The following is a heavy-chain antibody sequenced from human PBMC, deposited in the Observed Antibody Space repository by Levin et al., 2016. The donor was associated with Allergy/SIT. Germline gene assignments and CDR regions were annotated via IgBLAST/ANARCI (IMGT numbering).Heavy chain of an antibody. D-gene: IGHD2-15*01. J-gene: IGHJ5*02. V-gene: IGHV1-18*01. CDR2: INTYNGYT. Sequence: WLRQAPGQGLEWMGWINTYNGYTSYAQKFQGRLTMTTDTSTTTAYMELRSLESDDTAVYYCARDLVSGGYRGGNWFDPWGQGTLVTVSS. CDR3: ARDLVSGGYRGGNWFDP.